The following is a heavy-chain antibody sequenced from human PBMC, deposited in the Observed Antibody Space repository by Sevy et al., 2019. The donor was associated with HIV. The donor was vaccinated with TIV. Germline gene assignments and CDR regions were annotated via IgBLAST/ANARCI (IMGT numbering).Heavy chain of an antibody. CDR1: GFTLHNYA. CDR3: AKDSYFDNTLFDD. CDR2: ISGSGVST. Sequence: GGSLRLSCAASGFTLHNYAMNWVRQAPGKGLEWVSGISGSGVSTYYADSVKGRYTISRDNSKKTLYLQMNGLGAEDTAVYYCAKDSYFDNTLFDDWGQGTLVTVSS. J-gene: IGHJ4*02. V-gene: IGHV3-23*01. D-gene: IGHD3-22*01.